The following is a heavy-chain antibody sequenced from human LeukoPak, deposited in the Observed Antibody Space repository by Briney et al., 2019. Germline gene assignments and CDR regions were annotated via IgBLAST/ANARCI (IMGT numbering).Heavy chain of an antibody. CDR1: AGSFSGYY. CDR2: IYYSGST. V-gene: IGHV4-59*01. CDR3: ARDKKGASCYDY. D-gene: IGHD2-2*01. J-gene: IGHJ4*02. Sequence: PSETLSLTCTVYAGSFSGYYWSWIRQPPGKGLEWIGYIYYSGSTNYNPSLKSRVTISVDTSKNQFSLKLSSVTAADTAVYYCARDKKGASCYDYWGQGTLVTVSS.